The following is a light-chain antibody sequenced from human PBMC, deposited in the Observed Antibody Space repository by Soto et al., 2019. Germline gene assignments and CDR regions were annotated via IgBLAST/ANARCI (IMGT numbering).Light chain of an antibody. CDR3: ISYTSTSTYV. CDR1: NSDIGGYDF. V-gene: IGLV2-14*01. Sequence: QSVLTQPASVSGSPGQSITISCTGTNSDIGGYDFVSWYQQLPGKAPKLMIFEVSNRPSGVSDRFSGSKSDNTASLTITGLHPADEADYYCISYTSTSTYVFGTGTKVTVL. CDR2: EVS. J-gene: IGLJ1*01.